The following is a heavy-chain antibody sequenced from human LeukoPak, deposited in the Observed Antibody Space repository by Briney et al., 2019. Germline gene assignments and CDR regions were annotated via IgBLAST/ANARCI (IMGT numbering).Heavy chain of an antibody. CDR1: GFTFSSYW. Sequence: GGSLRLSCAASGFTFSSYWIHWIRQAPGKGLVWVSHINGDGSSTTYADSVKGRFTISRDNDKNTLYLQMNSLRAEDTAVYYCAVVVAASFDYWGRGTLVTVSS. V-gene: IGHV3-74*03. J-gene: IGHJ4*02. D-gene: IGHD2-15*01. CDR3: AVVVAASFDY. CDR2: INGDGSST.